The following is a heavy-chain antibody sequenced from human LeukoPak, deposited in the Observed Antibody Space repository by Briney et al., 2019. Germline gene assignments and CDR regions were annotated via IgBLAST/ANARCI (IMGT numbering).Heavy chain of an antibody. J-gene: IGHJ4*02. CDR1: GFTFSSYW. CDR2: IDPDGSHQ. Sequence: PGGSLRLSCVASGFTFSSYWATWVRQAPGKGLEWVANIDPDGSHQYYVDSVKGRFTISKDNAKNSLYLQMNSLRAEDTAVYYCANSRYDSSGYYGIIGYWGQGTLVTVSS. CDR3: ANSRYDSSGYYGIIGY. V-gene: IGHV3-7*01. D-gene: IGHD3-22*01.